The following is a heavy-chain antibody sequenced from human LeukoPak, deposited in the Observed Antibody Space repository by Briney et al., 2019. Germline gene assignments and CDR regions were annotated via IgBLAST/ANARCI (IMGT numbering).Heavy chain of an antibody. CDR2: ISSSGSTI. J-gene: IGHJ6*03. CDR1: GFTFSDYY. V-gene: IGHV3-11*01. CDR3: AKFSVEFYYYYMDV. Sequence: PGGSLRLSCAASGFTFSDYYMSWIRQAPGKGLEWVSYISSSGSTIYYADSVKGRFTISRDNSKNTLYLQMNSLRAEDTAVYYCAKFSVEFYYYYMDVWGKGTTVTVSS. D-gene: IGHD1-1*01.